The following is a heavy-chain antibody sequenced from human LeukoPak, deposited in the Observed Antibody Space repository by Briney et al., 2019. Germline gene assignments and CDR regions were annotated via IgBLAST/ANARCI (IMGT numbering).Heavy chain of an antibody. CDR3: ASAKSYQLLYYFDY. J-gene: IGHJ4*02. CDR1: GGSITSGDYY. V-gene: IGHV4-61*08. CDR2: ISYSGST. Sequence: SETLSLTCTVSGGSITSGDYYWSWIRQPPGKGLEWIGYISYSGSTHYTPSLKSRVTISVDTSKNQFSLKLSSVTAADTAVYYCASAKSYQLLYYFDYWGQGTLVTVSS. D-gene: IGHD2-2*01.